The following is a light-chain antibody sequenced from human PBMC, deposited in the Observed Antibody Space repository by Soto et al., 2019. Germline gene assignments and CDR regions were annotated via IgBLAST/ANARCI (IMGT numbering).Light chain of an antibody. CDR1: QSVSTW. Sequence: DSQMTQSPYTLAASVGDRFTITCRASQSVSTWLAWYQQKPGKAPKLLIYKASILQSGVSSRFSGSGSGTDLTLTISSLQPDDFATYYCQQYDRYPVTFGGGTKVDIK. CDR2: KAS. V-gene: IGKV1-5*03. CDR3: QQYDRYPVT. J-gene: IGKJ4*01.